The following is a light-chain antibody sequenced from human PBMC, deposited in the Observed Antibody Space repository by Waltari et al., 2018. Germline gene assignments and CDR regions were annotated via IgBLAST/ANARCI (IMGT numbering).Light chain of an antibody. CDR2: GAS. J-gene: IGKJ1*01. CDR1: QSVSSN. V-gene: IGKV3-15*01. CDR3: QQYYNWPKT. Sequence: EIVMTQSPATLSVSPGERVTLSCRASQSVSSNLAWYQQKPGQAPRLLIYGASTRATDIPARFSGSGSGTEFTLTISSLQSEDFAVYYCQQYYNWPKTFGQGTKVEIK.